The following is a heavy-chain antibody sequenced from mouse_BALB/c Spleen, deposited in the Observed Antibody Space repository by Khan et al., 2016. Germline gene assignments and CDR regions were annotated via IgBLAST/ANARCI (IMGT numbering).Heavy chain of an antibody. CDR3: ARTWTDYAMDY. CDR2: IWSDGST. Sequence: QVQLKESGPGLVAPSQSLSITCTISGFSITSYGVHWVRQPPGKGLEWLVVIWSDGSTTYNSALKSRLSISKDNSKSQVFLKMNSLQTDDTPMYYCARTWTDYAMDYWGQGTAVTVSS. V-gene: IGHV2-6-1*01. CDR1: GFSITSYG. J-gene: IGHJ4*01.